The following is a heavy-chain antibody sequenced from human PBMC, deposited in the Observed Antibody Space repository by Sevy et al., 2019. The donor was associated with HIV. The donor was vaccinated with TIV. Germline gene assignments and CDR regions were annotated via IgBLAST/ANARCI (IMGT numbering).Heavy chain of an antibody. J-gene: IGHJ3*01. CDR1: GFTFSSYR. V-gene: IGHV3-30-3*01. Sequence: GGSLRLSCAASGFTFSSYRMHWVRQAPGKGLEWVSFISFDGTDKYYADSVTGRFTITRDNSKNTLFLQMNSLRAEDTAFYYCVRETTMLPRGAFAFWGQGTMVTVSS. CDR2: ISFDGTDK. CDR3: VRETTMLPRGAFAF. D-gene: IGHD3-10*01.